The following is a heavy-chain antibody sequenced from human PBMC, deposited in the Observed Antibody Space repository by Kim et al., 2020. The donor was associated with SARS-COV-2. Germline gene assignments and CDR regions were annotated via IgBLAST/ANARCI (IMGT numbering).Heavy chain of an antibody. CDR2: TNSARSDT. V-gene: IGHV3-74*03. J-gene: IGHJ4*02. Sequence: GGSLRLSCAASGFTFSSYWMHWVRQAPGKGLVWVSHTNSARSDTKYADSVKGRFTISRDNAKNTLYLQMNSLGADDTAVYYCARGGQYKYVSLEYWGQGTLVTVSS. CDR1: GFTFSSYW. CDR3: ARGGQYKYVSLEY. D-gene: IGHD3-10*02.